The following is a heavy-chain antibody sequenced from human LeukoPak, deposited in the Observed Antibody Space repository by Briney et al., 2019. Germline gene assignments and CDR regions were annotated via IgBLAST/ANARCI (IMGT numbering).Heavy chain of an antibody. Sequence: SETLSLTCTVSGGSISSYYWSWIRQPPGKGLEWIGYIYYSGSTNYNPSLKSRVTISVDTSKNQFSLKLSSVTAADTAVYYCARAPALLWFGELSYMDVWGKGTTDTVSS. CDR2: IYYSGST. CDR3: ARAPALLWFGELSYMDV. D-gene: IGHD3-10*01. V-gene: IGHV4-59*01. J-gene: IGHJ6*03. CDR1: GGSISSYY.